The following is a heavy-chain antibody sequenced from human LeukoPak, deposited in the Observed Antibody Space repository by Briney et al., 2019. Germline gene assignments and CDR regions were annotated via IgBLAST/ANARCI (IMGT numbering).Heavy chain of an antibody. J-gene: IGHJ4*02. CDR2: IIPIFGTA. V-gene: IGHV1-69*06. CDR3: ARAGWLQYYYFDY. D-gene: IGHD5-24*01. Sequence: AVKVSCKASGGTFSSYAISWVRQAPGQGLEWMGGIIPIFGTANYAQKFQGRVTITADKSTSTAYMELSSLRSEDTAVYYCARAGWLQYYYFDYWGQGTLVTVSS. CDR1: GGTFSSYA.